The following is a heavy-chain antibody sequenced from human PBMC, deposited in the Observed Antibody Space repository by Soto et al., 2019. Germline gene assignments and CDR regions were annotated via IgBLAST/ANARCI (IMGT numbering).Heavy chain of an antibody. V-gene: IGHV4-34*01. CDR3: ARAEPYDILTGYYNGYNWFDP. CDR2: INHSGST. D-gene: IGHD3-9*01. CDR1: GGSFSGYY. Sequence: QVQLQQWGAGLLKPSETLSLTCAVYGGSFSGYYWSWIRQPPGKGLEWIGEINHSGSTNYNPSLKSRVTISVDTSKNQFSLKLSSVTAADTAVYYCARAEPYDILTGYYNGYNWFDPWGQGTLVTVSS. J-gene: IGHJ5*02.